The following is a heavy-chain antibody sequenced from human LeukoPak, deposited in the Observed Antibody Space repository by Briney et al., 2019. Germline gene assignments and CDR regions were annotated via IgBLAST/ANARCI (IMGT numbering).Heavy chain of an antibody. CDR1: GGTFSSYA. D-gene: IGHD3-16*01. CDR2: IIPIFGTA. J-gene: IGHJ6*04. V-gene: IGHV1-69*01. CDR3: ARDLYASYYYGMDV. Sequence: SVKASCKASGGTFSSYAISWVRQAPGRGLEWMGGIIPIFGTANYAQKFQGRVTITADESTSTAYMELSSLRSEDTAVYYCARDLYASYYYGMDVWGKGTTVTVSS.